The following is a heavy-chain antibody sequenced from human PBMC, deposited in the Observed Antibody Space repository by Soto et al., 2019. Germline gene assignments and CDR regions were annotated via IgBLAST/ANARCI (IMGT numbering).Heavy chain of an antibody. Sequence: QVQLEESGGGVVQPGRSLRLSCAASGFTFSSYGMHWVRQAPGKGLEWVAVIWYDGSNKYYADSVKGRFTISRDNSKNTLYLQMNSLRAEDTAVYYCARDQVYDFWSGYLTYYFDYWGQGTLVTVSS. V-gene: IGHV3-33*01. CDR3: ARDQVYDFWSGYLTYYFDY. D-gene: IGHD3-3*01. J-gene: IGHJ4*02. CDR2: IWYDGSNK. CDR1: GFTFSSYG.